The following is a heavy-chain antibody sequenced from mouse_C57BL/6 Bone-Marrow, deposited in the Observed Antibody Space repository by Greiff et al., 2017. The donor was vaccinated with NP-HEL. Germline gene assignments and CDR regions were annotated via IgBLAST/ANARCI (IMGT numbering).Heavy chain of an antibody. Sequence: EVQGVESGGGLVKPGGSLKLSCAASGFTFSSYAMSWVRQTPGKRLEWVATISDGGSYTYYPDNVKGRFTISRDNAKNNLYLQMSHLKSEDTAMYYCATLRYAMDYWGQGTSVTVSS. J-gene: IGHJ4*01. V-gene: IGHV5-4*01. CDR3: ATLRYAMDY. CDR2: ISDGGSYT. D-gene: IGHD1-1*01. CDR1: GFTFSSYA.